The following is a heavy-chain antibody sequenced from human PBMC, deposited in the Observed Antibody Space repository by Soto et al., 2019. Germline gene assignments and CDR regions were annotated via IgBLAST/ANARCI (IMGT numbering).Heavy chain of an antibody. CDR1: GGSISSYY. CDR3: ARDFAYFDS. Sequence: SETLSLPCTVSGGSISSYYWSWIRQPPGKGLEWIGYVYHTGRTSYNPSLKSRVSISMDTSKNQFSLNLDSVTAADTAVYFCARDFAYFDSWGQGTLVTVS. CDR2: VYHTGRT. V-gene: IGHV4-59*01. D-gene: IGHD3-3*01. J-gene: IGHJ4*02.